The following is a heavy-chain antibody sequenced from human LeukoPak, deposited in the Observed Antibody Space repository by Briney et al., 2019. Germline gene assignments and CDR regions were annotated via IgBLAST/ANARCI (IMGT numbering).Heavy chain of an antibody. J-gene: IGHJ4*02. CDR3: ARGGH. Sequence: GGSLRLSCAASGXTVSSNYMTWVRQAPGKGLEWVSVIYTGGTTYYSDSVKGRFTIARGNSKNSLYLQMNSLSPEDTAVYYCARGGHGGQGTLVTVSS. V-gene: IGHV3-53*01. CDR2: IYTGGTT. CDR1: GXTVSSNY.